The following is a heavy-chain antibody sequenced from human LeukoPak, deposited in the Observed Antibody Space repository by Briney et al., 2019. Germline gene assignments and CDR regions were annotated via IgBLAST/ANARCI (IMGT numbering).Heavy chain of an antibody. CDR3: ARLHLTYNSGSYWVDN. CDR1: GFTVSNDY. J-gene: IGHJ4*02. Sequence: GGSLTLSCAASGFTVSNDYMSWVRQIPGKGLEWVSVIWGGGTTYYADSVKGRFTISRDNSENTLYLHMNSLRAGDMAVYFCARLHLTYNSGSYWVDNWGQGTVATESS. CDR2: IWGGGTT. D-gene: IGHD6-19*01. V-gene: IGHV3-66*04.